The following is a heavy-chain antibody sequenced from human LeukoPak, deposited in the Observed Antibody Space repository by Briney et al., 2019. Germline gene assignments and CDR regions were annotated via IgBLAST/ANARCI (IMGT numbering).Heavy chain of an antibody. CDR1: GFTFSSYW. CDR3: ARGVAGPRTFDI. CDR2: IKQDGSEK. Sequence: GGSLRLSCAASGFTFSSYWMSWVRQAPGKGLEWVAHIKQDGSEKYYVDSVKGRFTISRDNAKNSLYLQMNSLRAADTAVYYCARGVAGPRTFDIWGQGTMVTVSS. V-gene: IGHV3-7*03. D-gene: IGHD6-19*01. J-gene: IGHJ3*02.